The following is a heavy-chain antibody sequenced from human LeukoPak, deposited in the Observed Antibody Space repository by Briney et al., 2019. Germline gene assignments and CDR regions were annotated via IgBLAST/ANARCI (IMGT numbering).Heavy chain of an antibody. J-gene: IGHJ6*02. Sequence: GGSLRLSCAASGFTFSSYAMRWGRQAPGKGLEWGSTISGSGGSTYYADSVKGRFTISRDNSKNTLYLQMNSLRAEDTAVYYCAKGIAVAGPADDYYGMDVWGQGTTVTVPS. CDR3: AKGIAVAGPADDYYGMDV. CDR1: GFTFSSYA. CDR2: ISGSGGST. V-gene: IGHV3-23*01. D-gene: IGHD6-19*01.